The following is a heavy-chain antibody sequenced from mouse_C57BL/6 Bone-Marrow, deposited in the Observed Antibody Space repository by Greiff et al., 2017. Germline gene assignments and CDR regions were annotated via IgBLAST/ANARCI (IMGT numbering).Heavy chain of an antibody. V-gene: IGHV5-6*01. CDR2: ISSGGSYT. CDR3: ARQRHYGSSHFDY. CDR1: GFTFSSYG. J-gene: IGHJ2*01. D-gene: IGHD1-1*01. Sequence: EVKLVESGGDLVKPGGSLKLSCAASGFTFSSYGMSWVRQTPDKRLEWVATISSGGSYTYYPDSVKGRFTISRDNAKNTLYLQMSSLKSEDTALYYCARQRHYGSSHFDYWGQGTTLTVSS.